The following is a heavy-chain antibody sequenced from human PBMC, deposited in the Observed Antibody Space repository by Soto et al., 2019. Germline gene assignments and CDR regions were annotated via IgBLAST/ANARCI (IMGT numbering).Heavy chain of an antibody. D-gene: IGHD3-3*01. V-gene: IGHV4-39*01. CDR3: ARQITYFYDFWSGYYLDY. J-gene: IGHJ4*02. CDR1: GGSFSGYY. Sequence: SETLSLTCAVYGGSFSGYYWGWIRQPPGKGLEWIGSIYYSGSTYYNPSLKSRVTISVDTSKNQFSLKLSSVTAADTAVYYCARQITYFYDFWSGYYLDYWGQGTLVTVSS. CDR2: IYYSGST.